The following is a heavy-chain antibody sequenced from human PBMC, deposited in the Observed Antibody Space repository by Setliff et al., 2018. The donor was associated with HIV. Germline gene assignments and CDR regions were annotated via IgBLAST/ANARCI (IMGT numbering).Heavy chain of an antibody. J-gene: IGHJ4*02. D-gene: IGHD3-22*01. Sequence: GGSLRLSCAASGFTFSSYGMHWVRQAPGKGLDWVAFIRYDGSNKYYADSVEGRFTISRDNSKNTLYLHVNSLRAEDTAVYYCAKDNNYYDSSSYMYYFDYWGQGTLVTVSS. CDR2: IRYDGSNK. V-gene: IGHV3-30*02. CDR3: AKDNNYYDSSSYMYYFDY. CDR1: GFTFSSYG.